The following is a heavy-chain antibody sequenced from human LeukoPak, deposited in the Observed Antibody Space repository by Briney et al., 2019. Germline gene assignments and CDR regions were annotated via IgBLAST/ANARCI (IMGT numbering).Heavy chain of an antibody. V-gene: IGHV1-46*01. CDR3: ESGDWNYYFDY. CDR2: MNGSGGST. D-gene: IGHD1-7*01. Sequence: GASVKVSSKPSGYTFTGYYMHAGRQTPGQRREWMGIMNGSGGSTSYAQKFQGRVTMTRDMSTSTVYMELSSLRSEDTAVYYCESGDWNYYFDYWGQGTLVTVSS. CDR1: GYTFTGYY. J-gene: IGHJ4*02.